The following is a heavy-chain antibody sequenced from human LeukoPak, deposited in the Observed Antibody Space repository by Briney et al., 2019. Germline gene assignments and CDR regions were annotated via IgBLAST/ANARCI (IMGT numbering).Heavy chain of an antibody. V-gene: IGHV3-66*01. J-gene: IGHJ6*02. Sequence: PGGSLRLSCAASGFTVSSNYMIWVRQAPGKGLEWVSVIYSGGSTYYADSVKGRFTISRDNSKNTVYLQMNSLRAEDTAVYYCARGHYYYYYYGMDVWGQGTTVTVSS. CDR1: GFTVSSNY. CDR3: ARGHYYYYYYGMDV. CDR2: IYSGGST.